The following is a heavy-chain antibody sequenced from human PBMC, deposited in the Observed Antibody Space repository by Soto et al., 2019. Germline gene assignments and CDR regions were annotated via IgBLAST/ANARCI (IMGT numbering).Heavy chain of an antibody. J-gene: IGHJ4*02. Sequence: QLVESGGDLVQPGGSLRLSCATSDFTFRNSWINWVRQAPGKGLEWVANIKPDGGETNYVDSVKGRFTISRDNVRNSASLQMNSLRVEDTAVYFCFGGNGGPQWGQGTLVTVSS. V-gene: IGHV3-7*03. CDR2: IKPDGGET. CDR3: FGGNGGPQ. D-gene: IGHD3-16*01. CDR1: DFTFRNSW.